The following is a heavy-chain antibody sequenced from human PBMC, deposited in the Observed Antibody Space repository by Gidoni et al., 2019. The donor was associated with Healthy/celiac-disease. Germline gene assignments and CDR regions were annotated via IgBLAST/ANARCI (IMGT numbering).Heavy chain of an antibody. Sequence: QLQLQESGPGLVKPSETLSLTCTVSGGSISSSSYYWGWIRQPPGKGLEWIGSIYYSGSTYYNPSLKSRVTISVDTSKNQFSLKLSSVTAADTAVYYCARGDTAMVTPHSNFDYWGQGTLVTVSS. CDR1: GGSISSSSYY. CDR2: IYYSGST. J-gene: IGHJ4*02. V-gene: IGHV4-39*07. D-gene: IGHD5-18*01. CDR3: ARGDTAMVTPHSNFDY.